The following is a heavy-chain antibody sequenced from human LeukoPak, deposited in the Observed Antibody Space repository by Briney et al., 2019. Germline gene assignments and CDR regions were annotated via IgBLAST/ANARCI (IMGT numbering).Heavy chain of an antibody. D-gene: IGHD5-18*01. Sequence: GSLRLSCAASGFTFSSYAMSWVRQPPGKGLEWIGEINHSGSTNYNPSLKSRVTISVDTSKNQFSLKLSSVTAADTAVYYCARGRAANPDTAMVLDYWGQGTLVTVSS. V-gene: IGHV4-34*01. CDR2: INHSGST. CDR3: ARGRAANPDTAMVLDY. CDR1: GFTFSSYA. J-gene: IGHJ4*02.